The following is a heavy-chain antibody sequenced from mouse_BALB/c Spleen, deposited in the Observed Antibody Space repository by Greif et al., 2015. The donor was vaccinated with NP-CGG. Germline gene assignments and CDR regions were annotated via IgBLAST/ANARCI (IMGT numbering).Heavy chain of an antibody. J-gene: IGHJ4*01. Sequence: VQLKESGAELVRSGASVKLSCTASGFNIKDYYMHWVKQRPGQGLEWIGWIDPENGDTEYAPKFQGKATMTADTYSNTAYLQLSILTSEDTAFYYCNRNYWGQGTSVTVSS. V-gene: IGHV14-4*02. CDR1: GFNIKDYY. CDR3: NRNY. CDR2: IDPENGDT.